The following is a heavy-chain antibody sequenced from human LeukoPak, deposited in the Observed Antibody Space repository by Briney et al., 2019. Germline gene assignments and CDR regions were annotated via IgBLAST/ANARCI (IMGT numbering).Heavy chain of an antibody. V-gene: IGHV3-30*12. D-gene: IGHD4/OR15-4a*01. CDR3: ARRAGAYSHPYDY. J-gene: IGHJ4*02. CDR2: IAYDGSSK. Sequence: GGSLRLSCAASGFTLSHFGMHWVRQAPGKGLEWVAFIAYDGSSKYYADSLKGRITISRDNSKNTLYLQMNSLRAEDTAVYYCARRAGAYSHPYDYWGQGTLVTVSS. CDR1: GFTLSHFG.